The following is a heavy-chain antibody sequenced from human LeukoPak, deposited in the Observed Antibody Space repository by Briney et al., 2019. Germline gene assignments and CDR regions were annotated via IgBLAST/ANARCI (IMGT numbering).Heavy chain of an antibody. CDR1: GYTFTSCG. CDR2: ISAYNGNT. J-gene: IGHJ4*02. D-gene: IGHD3-22*01. Sequence: ASVKVSCKASGYTFTSCGISWVRQAPGQGLEWMGWISAYNGNTNYAQKLQGRVTMTTDTSTSTAYMELRSLRSDDTAVYYCARGGYYYDSSGPYYFDYWGQGTLVTVSS. V-gene: IGHV1-18*01. CDR3: ARGGYYYDSSGPYYFDY.